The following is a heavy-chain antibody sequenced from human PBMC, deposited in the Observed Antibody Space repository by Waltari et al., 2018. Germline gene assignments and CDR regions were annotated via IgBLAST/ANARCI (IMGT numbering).Heavy chain of an antibody. CDR2: ISYDGSNK. D-gene: IGHD1-26*01. Sequence: QLQLVESGGGVVQPGRSLRLSCAASGFTFTLYASHWVRQTPGKGLEGVTFISYDGSNKYYADSVKGRFTISRDNSKNTLYLQMNSLRAEDTALYYCARMDGWDHYYYGMDVWGQGTTVTVSS. J-gene: IGHJ6*02. CDR3: ARMDGWDHYYYGMDV. V-gene: IGHV3-30-3*01. CDR1: GFTFTLYA.